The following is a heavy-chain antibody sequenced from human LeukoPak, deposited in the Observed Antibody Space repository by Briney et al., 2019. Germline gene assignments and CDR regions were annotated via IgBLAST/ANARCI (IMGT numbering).Heavy chain of an antibody. J-gene: IGHJ4*02. CDR3: ARVGYYDSSGYYPLYYFDY. V-gene: IGHV1-18*01. CDR1: GYTFTSYG. CDR2: ISAYNGNT. D-gene: IGHD3-22*01. Sequence: ASVKVSCKASGYTFTSYGISWVRQAPGQGLEWMEWISAYNGNTNYAQKLQGRVTMTTDTSTSTAYMELRSLRSDDTAVYYCARVGYYDSSGYYPLYYFDYWGQGTLVTVSS.